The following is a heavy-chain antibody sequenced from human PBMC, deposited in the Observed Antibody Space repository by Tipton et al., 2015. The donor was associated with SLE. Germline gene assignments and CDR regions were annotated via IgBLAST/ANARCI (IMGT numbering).Heavy chain of an antibody. D-gene: IGHD6-13*01. Sequence: SLTCAVYGGSFSGYYWSWLRQPPGKGLEWSGGINHRGSTNYTPSLKSRVTISVDTSKNQFSLKLSSVTAADTAVYYCARERGRSSSLYFRLWGRGTLVTVSS. V-gene: IGHV4-34*01. CDR1: GGSFSGYY. J-gene: IGHJ2*01. CDR2: INHRGST. CDR3: ARERGRSSSLYFRL.